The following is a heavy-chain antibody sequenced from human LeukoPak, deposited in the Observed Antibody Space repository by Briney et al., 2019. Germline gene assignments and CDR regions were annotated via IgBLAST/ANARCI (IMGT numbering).Heavy chain of an antibody. CDR1: GYTFTGYY. J-gene: IGHJ4*02. CDR2: INPNSGGT. D-gene: IGHD6-19*01. V-gene: IGHV1-2*06. Sequence: ASVKVSCKASGYTFTGYYMHWVRQAPGQRLEWMGRINPNSGGTNYAQKFQGRVTMTRDTSISTAYMELSRLRSDDTAVYYCARGFSSGWSPGDYWGQGTLVTVSS. CDR3: ARGFSSGWSPGDY.